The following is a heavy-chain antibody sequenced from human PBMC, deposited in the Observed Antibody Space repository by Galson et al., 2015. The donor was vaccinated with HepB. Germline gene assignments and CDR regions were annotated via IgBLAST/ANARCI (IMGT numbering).Heavy chain of an antibody. J-gene: IGHJ4*02. CDR1: GASISNTAHF. CDR2: IYYSGST. CDR3: ARRVTLEAFDY. Sequence: PLSLTCTVSGASISNTAHFWNWIRQHPGTGPEWIGYIYYSGSTYYNPSLQSRATMTVDTSKNQFSLNLNSVTAADTAVYYCARRVTLEAFDYWGQGILVTVSS. V-gene: IGHV4-31*03. D-gene: IGHD2-21*02.